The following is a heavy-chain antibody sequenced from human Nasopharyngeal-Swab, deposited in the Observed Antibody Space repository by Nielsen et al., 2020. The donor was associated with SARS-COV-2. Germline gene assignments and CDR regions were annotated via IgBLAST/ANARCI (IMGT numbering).Heavy chain of an antibody. V-gene: IGHV2-5*02. CDR1: GFSLSTSGVG. D-gene: IGHD3-10*01. Sequence: SGPTLVKPTQTLTLTCTFSGFSLSTSGVGVGWIRQPPGKALEWLALIYWDDDKRYSPSLKSRLTITKDTSKNQVVLTMTNMDSVDTATYYCAHRQLPWFGDHDWFDPWGQGTLVTVSS. CDR2: IYWDDDK. CDR3: AHRQLPWFGDHDWFDP. J-gene: IGHJ5*02.